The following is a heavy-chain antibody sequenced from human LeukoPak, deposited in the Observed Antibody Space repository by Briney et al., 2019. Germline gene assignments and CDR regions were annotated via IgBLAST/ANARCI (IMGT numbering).Heavy chain of an antibody. J-gene: IGHJ5*02. Sequence: SETLSLTCTVSGGSISSYYWSWTRQPPGKGLEWIGYIYYSGSTNYNPSLKSRVTISLDTSKNQFSLKLSSVTAADTAVYYCARGDYYGSGSYYNWFDPWGQGTLVTVSS. D-gene: IGHD3-10*01. CDR2: IYYSGST. CDR1: GGSISSYY. V-gene: IGHV4-59*01. CDR3: ARGDYYGSGSYYNWFDP.